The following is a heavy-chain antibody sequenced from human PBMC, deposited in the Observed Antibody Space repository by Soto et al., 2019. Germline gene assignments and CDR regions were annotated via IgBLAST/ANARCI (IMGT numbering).Heavy chain of an antibody. CDR3: ARAKITPGYYYSGMDV. V-gene: IGHV4-31*02. J-gene: IGHJ6*02. CDR2: ISYSGSN. CDR1: GGAINSGNYY. Sequence: TLSVTWTVSGGAINSGNYYWNWIGQHPGKALEWIGYISYSGSNYYNPSLKRRITISVDTSQNQFSLKLSSVTAADTGVFYCARAKITPGYYYSGMDVWGQGTTVT. D-gene: IGHD1-20*01.